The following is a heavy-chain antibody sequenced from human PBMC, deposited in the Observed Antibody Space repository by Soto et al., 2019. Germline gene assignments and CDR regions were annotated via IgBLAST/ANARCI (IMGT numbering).Heavy chain of an antibody. CDR1: GYTFTGYY. D-gene: IGHD2-2*01. CDR3: AAASVVVPAAKAFGFDP. CDR2: INPNSGGT. Sequence: GASVKVSCKASGYTFTGYYMHWVRQAPGQGLEWMGWINPNSGGTNYAQKFQGWVTITRDMSTSTAYMELSSLRSEDTAVYYCAAASVVVPAAKAFGFDPWGQGTLVTVSS. V-gene: IGHV1-2*04. J-gene: IGHJ5*02.